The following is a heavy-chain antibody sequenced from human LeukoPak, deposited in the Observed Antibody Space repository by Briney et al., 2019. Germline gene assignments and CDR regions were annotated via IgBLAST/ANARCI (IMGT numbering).Heavy chain of an antibody. V-gene: IGHV3-21*01. D-gene: IGHD3-3*02. CDR1: GFTFSSYS. J-gene: IGHJ5*02. Sequence: PGGSLRLSCAASGFTFSSYSMNWVRQAPGKGLEWVSSISSSSYIYYADSVKGRFTISRDNAKNSLYLQMNSLRAEDTAVYYCAREGAVLEWLFTFDPWGQGTLVTVSS. CDR3: AREGAVLEWLFTFDP. CDR2: ISSSSYI.